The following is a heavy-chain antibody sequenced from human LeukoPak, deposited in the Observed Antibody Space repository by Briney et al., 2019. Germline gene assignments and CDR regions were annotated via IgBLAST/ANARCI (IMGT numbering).Heavy chain of an antibody. Sequence: GRSLRLSCAASGFTFSSYGMHWIRQAPGKGLEWVAVIWYDGSNKYYADSVKGRFAISRDNAKNSLYLQMSNLRAEDTAVYFCARGGGLDVWGQGATVTVSS. J-gene: IGHJ6*02. CDR1: GFTFSSYG. CDR2: IWYDGSNK. CDR3: ARGGGLDV. D-gene: IGHD3-16*01. V-gene: IGHV3-33*03.